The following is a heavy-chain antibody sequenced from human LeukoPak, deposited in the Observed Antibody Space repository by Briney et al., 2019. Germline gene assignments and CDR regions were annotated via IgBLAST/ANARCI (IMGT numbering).Heavy chain of an antibody. J-gene: IGHJ2*01. CDR3: ARDLSGSGSYSPEYWYFDL. V-gene: IGHV4-30-4*01. CDR1: GGSISSGDYY. CDR2: IYYSGST. D-gene: IGHD3-10*01. Sequence: SETLSLTCTVSGGSISSGDYYWSWIRQPPGKGLEWIGYIYYSGSTYYNPSLKSRVTTSVDTSKNQFSLKLSSVTAADTAVYYCARDLSGSGSYSPEYWYFDLWGRGTLVTVSS.